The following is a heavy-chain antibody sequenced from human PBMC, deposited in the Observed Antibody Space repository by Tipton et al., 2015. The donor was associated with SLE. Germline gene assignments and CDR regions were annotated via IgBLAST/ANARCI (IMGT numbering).Heavy chain of an antibody. CDR2: VSKDGTST. Sequence: SLRLSCAASGFTFNDYWMYWVRHSPEPGLVGVARVSKDGTSTSHARSVKGRFTISRDNAKKTVDLQMDSLRVDDTAIYDWGREDADWGQGGRVTVSS. CDR1: GFTFNDYW. V-gene: IGHV3-74*01. J-gene: IGHJ4*02. CDR3: GREDAD.